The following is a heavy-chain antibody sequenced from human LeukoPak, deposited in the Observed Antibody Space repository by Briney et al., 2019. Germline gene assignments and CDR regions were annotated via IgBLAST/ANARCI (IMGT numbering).Heavy chain of an antibody. V-gene: IGHV4-30-4*01. CDR2: IYYSGST. Sequence: SQTLSLTCTVSGGSISGDYYWSWIRQPPGKGLEWIGYIYYSGSTYYNPSLKSRVTISVDTSKNQFSLKLSSVTAADTAVYYCAREGTDCTNGVCYHPGAFDIWGQGTMVTVSS. D-gene: IGHD2-8*01. J-gene: IGHJ3*02. CDR3: AREGTDCTNGVCYHPGAFDI. CDR1: GGSISGDYY.